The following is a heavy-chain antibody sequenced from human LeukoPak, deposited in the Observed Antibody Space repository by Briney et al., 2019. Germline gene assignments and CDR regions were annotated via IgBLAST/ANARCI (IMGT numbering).Heavy chain of an antibody. CDR3: ATPLDYYDSSGYHQGGD. J-gene: IGHJ4*02. CDR2: IWYDGSNK. Sequence: GRSLRLSCAASGFTFSSYGMHWVRQAPGKGLEWVALIWYDGSNKYYADSVKGRFTISRDNAKNSLYLQMNSLRAEDTAVYYCATPLDYYDSSGYHQGGDWGQGTLVTVSS. V-gene: IGHV3-33*03. D-gene: IGHD3-22*01. CDR1: GFTFSSYG.